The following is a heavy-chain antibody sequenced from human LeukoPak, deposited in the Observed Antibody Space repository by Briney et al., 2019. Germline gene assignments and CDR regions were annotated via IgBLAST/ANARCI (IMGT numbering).Heavy chain of an antibody. CDR2: IHWNGGRT. Sequence: GGSLRLSCAASGFTFDNYGINWVRQAPGKGLEWVSRIHWNGGRTGYADSAKGRFTISRDNAKNSLYLQMNSLRVEDTALYYCARDWFTRLGELSPDRAFDYWGQGTLVTVSS. J-gene: IGHJ4*02. V-gene: IGHV3-20*04. D-gene: IGHD3-16*02. CDR1: GFTFDNYG. CDR3: ARDWFTRLGELSPDRAFDY.